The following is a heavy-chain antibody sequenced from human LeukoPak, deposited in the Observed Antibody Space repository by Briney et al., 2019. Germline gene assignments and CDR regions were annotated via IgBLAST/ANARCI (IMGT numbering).Heavy chain of an antibody. CDR3: ARAGSASWYDY. Sequence: GGSLRLSCAASGFTFSSYAMSWVRQAPGKGLEWVSDINASGGRTYYADSVKGRSAISRDNSKNTLFLQMNSLRAEDTALYYCARAGSASWYDYWGQGTLVTVSS. CDR1: GFTFSSYA. J-gene: IGHJ4*02. CDR2: INASGGRT. V-gene: IGHV3-23*01. D-gene: IGHD6-13*01.